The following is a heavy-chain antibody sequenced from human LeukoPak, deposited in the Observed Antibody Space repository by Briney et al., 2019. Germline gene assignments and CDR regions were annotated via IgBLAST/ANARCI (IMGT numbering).Heavy chain of an antibody. CDR1: GGTFSSYA. V-gene: IGHV1-69*13. D-gene: IGHD1-26*01. Sequence: ASVKVSCKASGGTFSSYAISWVRQATGQGLEWMGGIIPIFGTANYAQKFQGRVTITADESTSTAYMELSSLRSEDTGVYYCARTLGGSYYYFDYWGQGTLVTVSS. CDR2: IIPIFGTA. CDR3: ARTLGGSYYYFDY. J-gene: IGHJ4*02.